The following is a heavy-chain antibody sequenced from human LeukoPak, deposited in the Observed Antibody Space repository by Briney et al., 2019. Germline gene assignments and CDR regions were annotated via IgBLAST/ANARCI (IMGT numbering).Heavy chain of an antibody. CDR1: GYTFTSYY. D-gene: IGHD1-26*01. Sequence: ASVKVSCKASGYTFTSYYMHWVRQAPGQGLEWMGIINPSGGSTRYAQKFQGRVTMTRDTSTSTVYMELRSLRSEDTAVYYCARGVVRYSIVGATGWFDPWGQGTLVTVSS. CDR2: INPSGGST. J-gene: IGHJ5*02. V-gene: IGHV1-46*01. CDR3: ARGVVRYSIVGATGWFDP.